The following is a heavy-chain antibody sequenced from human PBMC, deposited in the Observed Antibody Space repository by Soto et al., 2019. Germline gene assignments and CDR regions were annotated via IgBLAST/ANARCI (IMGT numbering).Heavy chain of an antibody. J-gene: IGHJ4*02. Sequence: ASVKVSCKASGYTFTGHYIHWVRQAPEQGPEWMGEIGPESGATRYAQKFQGRVTMTRDMSITTVYMELNNLSPDDTAVYYCGRGRSGQIVVFYWGQGTPVTVSA. D-gene: IGHD1-26*01. V-gene: IGHV1-2*02. CDR2: IGPESGAT. CDR1: GYTFTGHY. CDR3: GRGRSGQIVVFY.